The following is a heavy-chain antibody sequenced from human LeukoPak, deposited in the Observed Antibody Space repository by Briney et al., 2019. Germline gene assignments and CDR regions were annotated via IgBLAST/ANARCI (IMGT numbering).Heavy chain of an antibody. V-gene: IGHV3-23*01. CDR2: ISGSGGST. Sequence: GGSLRLSCAASGFTFSSYAMSWVRQAPRKGLEWVSAISGSGGSTYYADSVKGRFTISRDNSKNTLYLQMNSLRAEDTAVYYCAKDVSDYGDYYFDNWGQGTLVTVSS. CDR3: AKDVSDYGDYYFDN. D-gene: IGHD4-17*01. J-gene: IGHJ4*02. CDR1: GFTFSSYA.